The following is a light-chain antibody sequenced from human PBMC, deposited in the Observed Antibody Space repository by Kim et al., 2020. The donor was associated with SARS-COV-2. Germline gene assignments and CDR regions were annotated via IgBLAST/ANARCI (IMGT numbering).Light chain of an antibody. V-gene: IGLV3-21*03. J-gene: IGLJ2*01. CDR3: QVWDSNSDHVV. CDR1: NVGSKS. CDR2: DDT. Sequence: APGKTARISCGGDNVGSKSVQWYQKRPGQAPVVVVYDDTDRPSGIPERFSGSNSGNTATLTISRVEAGDEAVYYCQVWDSNSDHVVFGGGTQLTVL.